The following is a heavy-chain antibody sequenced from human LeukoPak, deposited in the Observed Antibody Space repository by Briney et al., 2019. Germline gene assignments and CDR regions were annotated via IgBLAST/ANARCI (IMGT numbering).Heavy chain of an antibody. CDR2: INHSGST. D-gene: IGHD3-10*01. J-gene: IGHJ4*02. Sequence: PSETLSLTCAVYGGSFSGYYWSWIRQPPGKGLEWIGEINHSGSTNYNPSLKSRVTISVDTSKNQFSLKLSSVTAADTAVYYCASHPAILWFGEHLFDYWGQGTLVTVSS. CDR1: GGSFSGYY. CDR3: ASHPAILWFGEHLFDY. V-gene: IGHV4-34*01.